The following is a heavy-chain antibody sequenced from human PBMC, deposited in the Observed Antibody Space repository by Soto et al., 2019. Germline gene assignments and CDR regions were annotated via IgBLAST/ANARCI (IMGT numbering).Heavy chain of an antibody. J-gene: IGHJ6*02. CDR1: GFTFTSSA. V-gene: IGHV1-58*01. CDR3: AASSGYSSSSAGYYYYGMDV. D-gene: IGHD6-6*01. Sequence: SVKVSCKASGFTFTSSAVQWVRQARGQRLEWIGWIVVGSGNTNYAQKFQERVTITRDMSTSTAYMELSSLRSEDTAVYYCAASSGYSSSSAGYYYYGMDVWGQ. CDR2: IVVGSGNT.